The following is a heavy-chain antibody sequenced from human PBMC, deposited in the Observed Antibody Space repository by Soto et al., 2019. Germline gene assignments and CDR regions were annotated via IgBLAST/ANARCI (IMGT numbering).Heavy chain of an antibody. D-gene: IGHD6-13*01. V-gene: IGHV3-23*01. CDR1: GFTFSSYG. Sequence: PGGSLRLSCAASGFTFSSYGMSWVRQAPGKGLEWVSAISGDGGSTYYTDSVKGRFTISRDNSKNTLYLQMNSLRAEDTAVYYCAKKYSSTFFYYGMDVWGLGTTVTVSS. J-gene: IGHJ6*02. CDR2: ISGDGGST. CDR3: AKKYSSTFFYYGMDV.